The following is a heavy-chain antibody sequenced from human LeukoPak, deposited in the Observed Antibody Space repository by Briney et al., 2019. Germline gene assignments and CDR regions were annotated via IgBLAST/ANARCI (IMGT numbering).Heavy chain of an antibody. Sequence: GASVKVSCKGSGFTFSAYAITWVRPAPGEGLEWMGWIITYNGHTNYAQKFQGRVTMTTDKSTSTAYMELSSLRSEDTAVYYCARDPGQWLTYDYFDYWGQGTPVTVSS. CDR2: IITYNGHT. D-gene: IGHD6-19*01. CDR1: GFTFSAYA. J-gene: IGHJ4*02. V-gene: IGHV1-18*01. CDR3: ARDPGQWLTYDYFDY.